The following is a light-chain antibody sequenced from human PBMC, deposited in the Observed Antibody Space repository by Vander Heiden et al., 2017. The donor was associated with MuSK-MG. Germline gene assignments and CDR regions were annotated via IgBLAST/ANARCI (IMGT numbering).Light chain of an antibody. J-gene: IGKJ1*01. CDR3: QQDYSTPRT. CDR2: WAS. Sequence: DIVMTQSPDSLAASLGESATINCKSSQSVLWNSNNKNYLAWYQQKPGQPPKLLIYWASTRESGVPDRFSGSGSGTDFTLTISSLQAEDVAVYYCQQDYSTPRTFGQGTKVEI. CDR1: QSVLWNSNNKNY. V-gene: IGKV4-1*01.